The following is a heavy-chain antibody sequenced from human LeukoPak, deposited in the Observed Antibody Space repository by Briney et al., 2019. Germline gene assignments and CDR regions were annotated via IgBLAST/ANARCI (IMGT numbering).Heavy chain of an antibody. V-gene: IGHV1-8*02. CDR2: MNPNSGYT. J-gene: IGHJ4*02. D-gene: IGHD3-10*01. CDR1: RYTFTTYD. Sequence: ASVKVSCKASRYTFTTYDINWVRQAAGQGLEWMGWMNPNSGYTGYAQKFQGRVTMTEDTSTDTAYMELSSLRSEDTAVYYCATDRADAWNLLLFLNWGQGTLVTVSS. CDR3: ATDRADAWNLLLFLN.